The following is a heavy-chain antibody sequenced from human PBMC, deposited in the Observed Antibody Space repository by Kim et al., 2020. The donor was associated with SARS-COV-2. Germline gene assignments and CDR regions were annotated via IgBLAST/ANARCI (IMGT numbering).Heavy chain of an antibody. D-gene: IGHD3-16*02. V-gene: IGHV4-30-2*01. J-gene: IGHJ5*02. CDR3: ARGIYDYIWGSYRYSWFDP. Sequence: KNRVTISVDRSKNQFSLKLSSVTAADTAVYYCARGIYDYIWGSYRYSWFDPWGQGTLVTVSS.